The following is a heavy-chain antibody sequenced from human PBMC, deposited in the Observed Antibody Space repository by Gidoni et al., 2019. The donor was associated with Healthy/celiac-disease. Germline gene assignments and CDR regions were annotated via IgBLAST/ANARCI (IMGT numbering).Heavy chain of an antibody. J-gene: IGHJ6*02. D-gene: IGHD3-10*01. CDR1: ACPFSSSA. CDR2: SRAIFGRA. V-gene: IGHV1-69*14. CDR3: ASGITMVRGVSNYYYYGMDV. Sequence: QVQLVQSRAEAKKPGPSAQVSCHASACPFSSSAISWVRQAPGQGLEWMGGSRAIFGRANYAQRFQGRVTITADKATSTAYMELSSLRSEETGVYYGASGITMVRGVSNYYYYGMDVWGQGTTVTVSS.